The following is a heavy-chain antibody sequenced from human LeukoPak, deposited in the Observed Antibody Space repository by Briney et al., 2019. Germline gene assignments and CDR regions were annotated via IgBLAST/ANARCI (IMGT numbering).Heavy chain of an antibody. CDR1: GFTFRNYG. CDR2: VSDSGSSA. J-gene: IGHJ4*02. D-gene: IGHD4-17*01. CDR3: AKGRNEDGDAALNY. V-gene: IGHV3-23*01. Sequence: RGSLRLSCAASGFTFRNYGMSCVRQAPGEGLEWVSVVSDSGSSAYYTDSVKGRFTISRDNSKNPLYLQMNSLRAEDTAAYHCAKGRNEDGDAALNYWGQGTLVTVSS.